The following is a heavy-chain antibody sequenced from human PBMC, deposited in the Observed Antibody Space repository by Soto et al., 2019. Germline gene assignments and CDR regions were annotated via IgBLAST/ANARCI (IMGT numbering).Heavy chain of an antibody. V-gene: IGHV2-5*01. CDR2: VYWNEDN. J-gene: IGHJ5*02. CDR3: VHTSGWQHTT. Sequence: QITLKESGPTLVKPTQTLTLSCTFSGFSLSTYAMGVAWIRQPPGKALEWLALVYWNEDNRYSPSLQSRLTITKDTSKNQVILTMLNMVPADTATYYCVHTSGWQHTTWGQGTLVTVSS. D-gene: IGHD1-1*01. CDR1: GFSLSTYAMG.